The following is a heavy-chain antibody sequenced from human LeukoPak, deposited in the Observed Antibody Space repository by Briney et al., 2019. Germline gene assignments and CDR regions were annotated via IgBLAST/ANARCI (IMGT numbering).Heavy chain of an antibody. CDR1: GFTFSRHW. J-gene: IGHJ4*02. Sequence: TGGSLRLSCAASGFTFSRHWMNWVRLAPGKGLEWVASIKQDGAERYYVDSVKGRFTTSRDDAKNSLYLQMNSLRADDTAVYYCARGPHYGGYVDFYDYWGQGTLVTVSS. D-gene: IGHD4-17*01. CDR2: IKQDGAER. V-gene: IGHV3-7*04. CDR3: ARGPHYGGYVDFYDY.